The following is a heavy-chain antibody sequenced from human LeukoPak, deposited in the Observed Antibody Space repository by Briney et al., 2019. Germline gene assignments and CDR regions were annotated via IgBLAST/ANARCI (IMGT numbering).Heavy chain of an antibody. V-gene: IGHV3-49*04. J-gene: IGHJ4*02. CDR1: GFTFGDYA. CDR2: IRSKAYGGTT. CDR3: TRVVSGSYFIPPDY. D-gene: IGHD1-26*01. Sequence: GGSLRLSCTAFGFTFGDYAMSWVRQAPGKGLEWVGFIRSKAYGGTTEYAASVKGRFTISRDDSKSIAYLQMNSLKTEDTAVYYCTRVVSGSYFIPPDYWGQGTLVTVSS.